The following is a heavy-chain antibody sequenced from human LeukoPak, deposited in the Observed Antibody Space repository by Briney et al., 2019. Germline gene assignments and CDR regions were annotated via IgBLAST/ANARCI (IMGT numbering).Heavy chain of an antibody. CDR2: ISYDGSNK. D-gene: IGHD2-15*01. CDR3: AKQLGYCSDGSCYFPY. V-gene: IGHV3-30-3*02. Sequence: GGSLRLSCAASGFTFSSYAMHWVRQAPGKGLEWVAVISYDGSNKYYADSVKGRFTISRDNSKNTLYLQMNSLRAEDTAVYYCAKQLGYCSDGSCYFPYWGQGILVTFSS. J-gene: IGHJ4*02. CDR1: GFTFSSYA.